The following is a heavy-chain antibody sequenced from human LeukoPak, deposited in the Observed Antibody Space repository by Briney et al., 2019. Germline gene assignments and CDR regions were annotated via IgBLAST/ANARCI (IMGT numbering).Heavy chain of an antibody. CDR1: GFNFNAYT. CDR3: ATVPAAIKGFDY. V-gene: IGHV3-9*01. Sequence: GGSLRLSCATSGFNFNAYTMHWVRQAPGKGLEWVSGISWNSGSIGYADSVKGRFTISRDNAKNSLYLQMNSLRAEDTALYYCATVPAAIKGFDYWGQGTLVTVSS. D-gene: IGHD2-2*01. CDR2: ISWNSGSI. J-gene: IGHJ4*02.